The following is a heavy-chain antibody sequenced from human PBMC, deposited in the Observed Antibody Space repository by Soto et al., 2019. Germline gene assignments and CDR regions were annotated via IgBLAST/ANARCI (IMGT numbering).Heavy chain of an antibody. CDR2: IDPSDSYT. V-gene: IGHV5-10-1*01. CDR1: GYSFTSYW. J-gene: IGHJ6*02. CDR3: ARPSGSGSDYYGIDV. Sequence: GESLKISCKGSGYSFTSYWITWVRQMPGKGLEWMGRIDPSDSYTNYSPSFQGHVTISADKSISTAYLQWSSLKASDTAMYYCARPSGSGSDYYGIDVCGEATTVTF. D-gene: IGHD3-10*01.